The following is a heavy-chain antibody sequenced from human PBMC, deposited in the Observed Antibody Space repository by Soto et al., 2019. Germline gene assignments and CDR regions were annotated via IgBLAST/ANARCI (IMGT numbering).Heavy chain of an antibody. CDR1: RFTFSSYG. J-gene: IGHJ4*02. CDR3: AREDYGSGSFDY. CDR2: IWYDGSNK. V-gene: IGHV3-33*01. Sequence: QVQLVESGGGVVQPGRSLRLSCAASRFTFSSYGMHWVRQAPGKGLEWVAVIWYDGSNKYYADSVKGRFTISRDNSKNTLYMQMNSPRAEDTAVYYCAREDYGSGSFDYWGQGTLVTVSS. D-gene: IGHD3-10*01.